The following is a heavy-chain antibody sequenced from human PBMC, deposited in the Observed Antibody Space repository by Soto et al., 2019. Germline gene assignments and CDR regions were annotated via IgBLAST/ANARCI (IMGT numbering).Heavy chain of an antibody. CDR2: VFHTGTT. J-gene: IGHJ4*02. CDR3: ARSAGWYAVHS. CDR1: GDSVSSPYY. D-gene: IGHD6-19*01. Sequence: QVQLQESGPGLVKPSGTLSLTCAVSGDSVSSPYYWCWVRQPPGKGLVWIGEVFHTGTTSYNPSLRRRVTISMYKSINRFSLDLSSWTAADTAFYYCARSAGWYAVHSWGPGTLVIVSS. V-gene: IGHV4-4*02.